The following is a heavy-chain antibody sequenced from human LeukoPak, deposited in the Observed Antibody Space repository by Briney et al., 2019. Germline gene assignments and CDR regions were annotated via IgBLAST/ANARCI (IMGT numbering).Heavy chain of an antibody. CDR3: ARHRGSSSLFDY. Sequence: KPSETLSLTCTVSGGSISSYYWSWIRQPPGKGLEWIGYIYYSGSTNYNPSLKSRVTISVDTSKNQFSLKLSSVTAADTAVYYCARHRGSSSLFDYWGQGTLVTVSS. CDR2: IYYSGST. J-gene: IGHJ4*02. V-gene: IGHV4-59*08. D-gene: IGHD6-6*01. CDR1: GGSISSYY.